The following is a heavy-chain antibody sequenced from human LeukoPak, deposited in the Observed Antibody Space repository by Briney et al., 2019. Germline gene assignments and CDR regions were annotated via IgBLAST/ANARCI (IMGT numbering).Heavy chain of an antibody. Sequence: GGSLRLSCAASGFTFSDYYMSWLRQAPGKGLEWVSYISSSGSTIYYADSVKGRFTISRDNAKNSLYLQMNSLRAEDTAVYYCAREGIAAAGTLWFDPWGQGTLVTVSS. D-gene: IGHD6-13*01. V-gene: IGHV3-11*01. J-gene: IGHJ5*02. CDR2: ISSSGSTI. CDR1: GFTFSDYY. CDR3: AREGIAAAGTLWFDP.